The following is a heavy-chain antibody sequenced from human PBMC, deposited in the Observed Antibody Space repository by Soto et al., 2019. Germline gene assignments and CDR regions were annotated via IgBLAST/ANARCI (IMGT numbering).Heavy chain of an antibody. J-gene: IGHJ5*02. V-gene: IGHV3-11*01. Sequence: QVQLVESGGGLVKPGGSLRLSCAASGFTFSDYYMSWIRQAPGKGLEWASYISSSGSTIYYADSVKGRFTISRDNAKNYVYLQMKSLRAEDTAVNYCASTMMVVVTVLHCFGPRGQGPLVPVSS. CDR1: GFTFSDYY. D-gene: IGHD3-22*01. CDR2: ISSSGSTI. CDR3: ASTMMVVVTVLHCFGP.